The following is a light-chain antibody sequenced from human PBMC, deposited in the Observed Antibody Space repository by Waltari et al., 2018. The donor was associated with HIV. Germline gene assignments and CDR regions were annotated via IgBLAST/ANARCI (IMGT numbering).Light chain of an antibody. CDR1: QSVASN. Sequence: EIVMTQSPAPLSLSPGDRATLSCRASQSVASNLAWYQQKPGQPPRLVVYGASTRATGIPARLSGSGSGTEFTLTISSLQSEDFAVYYCQQYHNWPSALSFGGGTRVEIK. J-gene: IGKJ4*01. V-gene: IGKV3D-15*01. CDR3: QQYHNWPSALS. CDR2: GAS.